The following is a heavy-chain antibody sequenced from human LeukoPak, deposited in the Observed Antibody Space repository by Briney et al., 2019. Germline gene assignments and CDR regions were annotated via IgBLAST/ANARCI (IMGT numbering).Heavy chain of an antibody. D-gene: IGHD2-2*01. CDR1: GYTFTNSD. J-gene: IGHJ4*02. CDR2: MNPDSGNT. Sequence: ASVKVSCKASGYTFTNSDINWVRQAAGQGLEWMGWMNPDSGNTGYARNFQGRVTMTRNTSISTAYMELSSLRSEDTAVYYCAREDSTSCYRYWGQGTLVTVSS. V-gene: IGHV1-8*01. CDR3: AREDSTSCYRY.